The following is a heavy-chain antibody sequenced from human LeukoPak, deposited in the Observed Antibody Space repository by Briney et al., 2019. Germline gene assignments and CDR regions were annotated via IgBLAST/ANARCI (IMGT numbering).Heavy chain of an antibody. CDR3: ARGPGYYGSGSYYKH. Sequence: SETLSLTCTVSGGSISSSSYYWGWIRQPPGKGLEWIGSINYSGSTYYNPPLKSRVTISVDTSKNQFSLKLSSVTAADTAVYYCARGPGYYGSGSYYKHWGQGTLVTVSS. CDR2: INYSGST. CDR1: GGSISSSSYY. V-gene: IGHV4-39*01. D-gene: IGHD3-10*01. J-gene: IGHJ4*02.